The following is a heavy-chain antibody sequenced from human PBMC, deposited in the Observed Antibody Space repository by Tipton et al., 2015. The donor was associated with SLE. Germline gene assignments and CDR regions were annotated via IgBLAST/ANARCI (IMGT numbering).Heavy chain of an antibody. CDR2: IYYSGST. J-gene: IGHJ4*02. Sequence: TLSLTCAVSGYSISSSYYWGWIRQPPGKGLVWIGSIYYSGSTYYNPSLKSRVTISVDTSKNQFSLKLSSVTAADTAVYYCASLFYGDFAYYFDYWGQGTLVTVSS. V-gene: IGHV4-38-2*01. CDR3: ASLFYGDFAYYFDY. D-gene: IGHD4-17*01. CDR1: GYSISSSYY.